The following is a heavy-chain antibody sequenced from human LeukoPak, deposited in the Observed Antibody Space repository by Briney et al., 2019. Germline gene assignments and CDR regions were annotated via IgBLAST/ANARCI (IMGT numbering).Heavy chain of an antibody. CDR3: ATYRQVLLPFES. CDR1: EFSVGSNY. Sequence: GGSLRLSCAASEFSVGSNYMSWVRQPPGKGLEWVSSIFPSGGEIHYADSVRGRFTISRDNSKSTLSLQMNSLRAEDTAIYYCATYRQVLLPFESWGQGTLVTVSS. V-gene: IGHV3-53*01. D-gene: IGHD2-8*02. J-gene: IGHJ4*02. CDR2: IFPSGGEI.